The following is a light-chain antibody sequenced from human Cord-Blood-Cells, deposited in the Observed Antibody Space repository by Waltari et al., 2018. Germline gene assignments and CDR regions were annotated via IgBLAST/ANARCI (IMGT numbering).Light chain of an antibody. CDR1: SSDVGGSNY. V-gene: IGLV2-8*01. Sequence: QSALTQPPSASGSPGQYVTRAGTGTSSDVGGSNYVSWYQQHPGKAPKLMIYEVSKRPSGVPDRFSGSKSGNTASLTVSGLQAEDEADYYCSSYAGSNNLVFGGGTKLTVL. CDR2: EVS. CDR3: SSYAGSNNLV. J-gene: IGLJ3*02.